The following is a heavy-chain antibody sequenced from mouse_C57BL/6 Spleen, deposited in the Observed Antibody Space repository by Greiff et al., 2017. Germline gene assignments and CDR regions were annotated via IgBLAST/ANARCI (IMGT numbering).Heavy chain of an antibody. J-gene: IGHJ4*01. V-gene: IGHV7-3*01. CDR1: GFTFTDYY. Sequence: EVKLMESGGGLVQPGGSLSLSCAASGFTFTDYYMSWVRQPPGKALEWLGFIRNKANGYTTEYSASVKGRFTISRDNSQRILYRQMNALRAEDSATYYCARSDYDDYAMDYWGQGTSVTVSS. D-gene: IGHD2-4*01. CDR2: IRNKANGYTT. CDR3: ARSDYDDYAMDY.